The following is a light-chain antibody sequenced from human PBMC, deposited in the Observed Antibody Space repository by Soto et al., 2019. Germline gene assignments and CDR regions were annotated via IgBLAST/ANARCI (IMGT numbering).Light chain of an antibody. CDR3: QQYGSSPGWT. Sequence: EIVLTQSPGTLSVSPGERATLSCRASQSVSSSYLAWYQQKPGQAPRLLIYGASSRATGIPDRFSGSGSGTDFTLTISRLEPEDFAVYYCQQYGSSPGWTFGQGTKVEIK. J-gene: IGKJ1*01. CDR2: GAS. V-gene: IGKV3-20*01. CDR1: QSVSSSY.